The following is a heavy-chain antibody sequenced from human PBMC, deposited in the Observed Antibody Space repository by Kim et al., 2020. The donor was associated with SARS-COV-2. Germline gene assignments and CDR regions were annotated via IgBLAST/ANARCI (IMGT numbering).Heavy chain of an antibody. CDR1: GGSFSGYY. V-gene: IGHV4-34*01. D-gene: IGHD3-16*02. J-gene: IGHJ4*02. Sequence: SETLSLTCAVYGGSFSGYYWSWIRQPPGKGLEWIGEINHSGSTNYNPSLKSRVTISVDTSKNQFSLKLSSVTAADTAVNYCARPSYVWGSYRYSYFDYWGQGTLVTVSS. CDR2: INHSGST. CDR3: ARPSYVWGSYRYSYFDY.